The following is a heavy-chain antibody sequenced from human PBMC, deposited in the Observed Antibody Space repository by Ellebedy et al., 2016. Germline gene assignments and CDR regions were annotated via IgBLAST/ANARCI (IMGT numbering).Heavy chain of an antibody. D-gene: IGHD3-10*01. CDR3: AKDRAARDSGNYYTFDY. V-gene: IGHV1-2*02. Sequence: ASVKVSXXASGYTFTDYYMHWVRQVPGQGLEWMGWINPNSGATNFAQKFQGRVTMTRDTSISTAYMELSRLRSDDTAVYYCAKDRAARDSGNYYTFDYWGQGSLVTVSS. J-gene: IGHJ4*02. CDR2: INPNSGAT. CDR1: GYTFTDYY.